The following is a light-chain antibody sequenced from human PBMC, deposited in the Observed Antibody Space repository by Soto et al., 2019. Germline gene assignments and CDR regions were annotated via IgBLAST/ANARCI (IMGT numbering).Light chain of an antibody. J-gene: IGLJ1*01. CDR2: EVS. CDR3: PSYTTSSSYV. V-gene: IGLV2-14*01. Sequence: QSVLTQPASVSGSPGQSITISCTGTSSDVGGYNYVSWYQQHPGKAPKLMIYEVSNRPSGVSNRSSGSKSGNTASLTISGLQAQDEADYYCPSYTTSSSYVFGTGTKVTVL. CDR1: SSDVGGYNY.